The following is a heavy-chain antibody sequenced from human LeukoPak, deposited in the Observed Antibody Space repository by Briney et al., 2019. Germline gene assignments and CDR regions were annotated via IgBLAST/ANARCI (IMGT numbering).Heavy chain of an antibody. Sequence: GGSLRLSCAASGFTFSDYYMSWIRQAPGEGLEWVSYISSSGSTIYYADSVKGRFTISRDNAKNSLYLQMNSLRAEDTAVYYCARDTSLHDAFDIWGQGTMVTVSS. CDR1: GFTFSDYY. CDR2: ISSSGSTI. V-gene: IGHV3-11*01. J-gene: IGHJ3*02. D-gene: IGHD2-2*01. CDR3: ARDTSLHDAFDI.